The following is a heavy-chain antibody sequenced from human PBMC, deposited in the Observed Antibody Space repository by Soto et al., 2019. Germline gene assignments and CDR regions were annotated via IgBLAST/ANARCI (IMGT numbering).Heavy chain of an antibody. D-gene: IGHD6-13*01. Sequence: QVQLVQSGAAVKKPGSSVKVSCKASGGTFSSYAISWVRQAPGQGLEWMGGIIPIFGTANYAQKFQGRVTITADESTSTAYMELSSLRSEDTAVYYCARGIAAAGTHLNWFDPWGQGTLVTVSS. CDR1: GGTFSSYA. CDR3: ARGIAAAGTHLNWFDP. CDR2: IIPIFGTA. J-gene: IGHJ5*02. V-gene: IGHV1-69*12.